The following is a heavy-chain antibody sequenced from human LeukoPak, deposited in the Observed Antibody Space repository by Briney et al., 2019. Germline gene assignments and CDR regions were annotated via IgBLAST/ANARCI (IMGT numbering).Heavy chain of an antibody. V-gene: IGHV1-69*13. CDR3: ARDPDS. J-gene: IGHJ5*01. CDR2: IIPIFGAA. CDR1: GCTFSTYT. Sequence: ASVKVSCKASGCTFSTYTFSWVRQAPGQGLEWIGLIIPIFGAANYAQKFQGRVMISADESTGTVYMELRSLRPEDRAVYYCARDPDSWGQGTLVTVSP.